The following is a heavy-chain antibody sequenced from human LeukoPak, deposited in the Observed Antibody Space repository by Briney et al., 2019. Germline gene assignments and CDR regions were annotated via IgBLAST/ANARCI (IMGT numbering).Heavy chain of an antibody. D-gene: IGHD2-2*01. CDR1: GYTFTGYY. CDR2: INPYSGGT. V-gene: IGHV1-2*02. J-gene: IGHJ4*02. Sequence: GASVKVSCKASGYTFTGYYMHWVRQAPGQGLEWMGWINPYSGGTNYAQKFQGRVTMTRDTSISTAYMELSRRRSDDTAVYYCVRDRTKYCSSTSCPLDYWGQGTLVTVSS. CDR3: VRDRTKYCSSTSCPLDY.